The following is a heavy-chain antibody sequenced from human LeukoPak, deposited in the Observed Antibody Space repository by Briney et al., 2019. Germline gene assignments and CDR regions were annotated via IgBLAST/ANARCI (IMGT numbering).Heavy chain of an antibody. Sequence: PGGSLRLSCAASGFTFSSYSMNWVRQAPGKGLEWVSSISSSSSYIYYADSVKGRFTISRDNAKNSLYLQMNSLRAEDTAVYYCATYSSLNRREFQFWGQGTLLTVSS. V-gene: IGHV3-21*01. D-gene: IGHD3-22*01. J-gene: IGHJ1*01. CDR3: ATYSSLNRREFQF. CDR2: ISSSSSYI. CDR1: GFTFSSYS.